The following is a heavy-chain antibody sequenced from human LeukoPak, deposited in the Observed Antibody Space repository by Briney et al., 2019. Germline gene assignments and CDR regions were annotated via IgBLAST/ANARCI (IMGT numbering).Heavy chain of an antibody. CDR2: ISSSGSTI. J-gene: IGHJ4*02. Sequence: GGSLRLSYAASGFTFSSYEMNWVRQAPGKGLEWVSYISSSGSTIYYADSVKGRFTISRDNAKNSLYLQMNSLRAEDTAVYYCARGLIAAAARDYWGQGTLVTVSS. D-gene: IGHD6-13*01. V-gene: IGHV3-48*03. CDR1: GFTFSSYE. CDR3: ARGLIAAAARDY.